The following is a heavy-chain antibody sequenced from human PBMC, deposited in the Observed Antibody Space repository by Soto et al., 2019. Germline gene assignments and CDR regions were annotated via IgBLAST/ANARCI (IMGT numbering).Heavy chain of an antibody. CDR3: ARSGSGSGWL. CDR1: GGSVSSGRFD. V-gene: IGHV4-61*01. CDR2: IYYSGST. J-gene: IGHJ4*02. D-gene: IGHD6-19*01. Sequence: SETLSLTCTVSGGSVSSGRFDWSWIRQPPGKGLEWIGYIYYSGSTKYNSSLRSRVTISVDTSKNQFSLKLTSVTAADTAVYYCARSGSGSGWLGGQGTLVTVSS.